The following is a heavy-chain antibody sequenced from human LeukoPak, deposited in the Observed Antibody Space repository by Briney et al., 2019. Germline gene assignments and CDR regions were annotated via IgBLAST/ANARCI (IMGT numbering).Heavy chain of an antibody. CDR3: AGGGFWSGYYKAPAFDY. J-gene: IGHJ4*02. Sequence: SETLSLTCAVYGGSFSGYYWSWIRQPPGKGLEWIGEINHSGSTNYNPSLKSRVTISVDTSKNQFSLKLSSVTAADTAVYYCAGGGFWSGYYKAPAFDYWGQGTLVTVSS. CDR2: INHSGST. D-gene: IGHD3-3*01. CDR1: GGSFSGYY. V-gene: IGHV4-34*01.